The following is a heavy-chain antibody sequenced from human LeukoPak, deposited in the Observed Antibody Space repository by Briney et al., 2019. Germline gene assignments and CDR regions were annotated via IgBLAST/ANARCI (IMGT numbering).Heavy chain of an antibody. CDR1: GFTFSNYG. Sequence: GGSLRLSCAASGFTFSNYGMHWVRQAPGKGLEWVAFIYYHGNNKNYADFVKGRFTISRDNSKNTLYLQMNSLRAEDTAVYYCAKVDSSSWYGGAFDIWGQGTMVTVSS. V-gene: IGHV3-30*02. CDR3: AKVDSSSWYGGAFDI. D-gene: IGHD6-13*01. J-gene: IGHJ3*02. CDR2: IYYHGNNK.